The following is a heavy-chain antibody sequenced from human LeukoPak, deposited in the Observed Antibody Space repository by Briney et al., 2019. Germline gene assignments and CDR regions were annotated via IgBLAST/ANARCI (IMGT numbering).Heavy chain of an antibody. V-gene: IGHV1-2*04. CDR2: INPNSGGT. CDR1: GYTFTSYG. Sequence: ASVKISCKASGYTFTSYGISWVRQAPGQGLEWMGWINPNSGGTNYAQKFQGWVTMTRDTSISTAYMELSRLRSDDTAVYYCARAADGYSSSWYIDYWGQGTLVTVSS. CDR3: ARAADGYSSSWYIDY. D-gene: IGHD6-13*01. J-gene: IGHJ4*02.